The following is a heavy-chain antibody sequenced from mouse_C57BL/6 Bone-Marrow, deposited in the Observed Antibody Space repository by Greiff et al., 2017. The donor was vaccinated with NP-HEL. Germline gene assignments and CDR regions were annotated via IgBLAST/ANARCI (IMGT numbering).Heavy chain of an antibody. D-gene: IGHD1-1*01. J-gene: IGHJ4*01. Sequence: VQLQQPGAELVMPGASVKLSCKASGYTFTSYWMHWVKQRPGQGLEWIGEIDPSDSYTNYNQKFKGKSTLTVAKSSSTAYMQLSSLTSEDSAVYYCAATVVATYYAMDYWGQGTSVTVSS. CDR1: GYTFTSYW. V-gene: IGHV1-69*01. CDR3: AATVVATYYAMDY. CDR2: IDPSDSYT.